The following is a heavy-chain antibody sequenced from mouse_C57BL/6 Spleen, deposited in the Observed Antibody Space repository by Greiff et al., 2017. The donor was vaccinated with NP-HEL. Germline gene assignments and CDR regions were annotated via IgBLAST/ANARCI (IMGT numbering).Heavy chain of an antibody. CDR1: GYSITSGYY. CDR3: ARGATVVATRYFDV. J-gene: IGHJ1*03. CDR2: ISYDGSN. Sequence: EVKLVESGPGLVKPSQSLSLTCSVTGYSITSGYYWNWIRQFPGNKLEWMGYISYDGSNNYNPSLKNRISITRDTSKNQFFLKLNSVTTEDTATYYCARGATVVATRYFDVWGTGTTVTVSS. D-gene: IGHD1-1*01. V-gene: IGHV3-6*01.